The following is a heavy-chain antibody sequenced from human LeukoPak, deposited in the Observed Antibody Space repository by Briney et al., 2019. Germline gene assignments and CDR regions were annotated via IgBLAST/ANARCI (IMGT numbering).Heavy chain of an antibody. CDR1: GGSISSYY. Sequence: NSSETLSLTCTVSGGSISSYYWSWIRQSPGKGLEWIGYIYDSGSTKYNPSLKSRVTMSPDMSKNQFSLKLSSVTAADTAVYYCARLESGVLGDPYYYDSTGYYYRGYFDSWGQGTLVTVSS. V-gene: IGHV4-59*08. CDR2: IYDSGST. J-gene: IGHJ4*02. D-gene: IGHD3-22*01. CDR3: ARLESGVLGDPYYYDSTGYYYRGYFDS.